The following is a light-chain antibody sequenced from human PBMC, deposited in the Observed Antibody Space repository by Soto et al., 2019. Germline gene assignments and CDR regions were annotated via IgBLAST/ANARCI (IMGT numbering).Light chain of an antibody. J-gene: IGLJ1*01. V-gene: IGLV2-14*01. Sequence: QSALTQPASVSGFPGQSITISCTGTSSDVGGYNYVSWYQQQSGKAPKLMIHEVSNRPSGVSSRFSGSKSGNTASLTISGLQAEDEADYYCSSYTSSRAYVFGIGTKVTVL. CDR2: EVS. CDR1: SSDVGGYNY. CDR3: SSYTSSRAYV.